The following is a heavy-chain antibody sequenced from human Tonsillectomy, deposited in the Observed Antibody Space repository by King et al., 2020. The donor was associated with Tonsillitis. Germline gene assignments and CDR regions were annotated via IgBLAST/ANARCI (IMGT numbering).Heavy chain of an antibody. CDR3: AASLNADYGDYASHY. CDR2: ISYDATNK. CDR1: GFTFSSYA. J-gene: IGHJ4*02. Sequence: VQLVESGGGVVQPGRSLRLSCAASGFTFSSYAIHWVRQAPGKGLEWVALISYDATNKYYETSVKGRFTISRDNSKNTLYLQMNSLRTEDTAVYYCAASLNADYGDYASHYWGQGTLVTVSS. V-gene: IGHV3-30*01. D-gene: IGHD4-17*01.